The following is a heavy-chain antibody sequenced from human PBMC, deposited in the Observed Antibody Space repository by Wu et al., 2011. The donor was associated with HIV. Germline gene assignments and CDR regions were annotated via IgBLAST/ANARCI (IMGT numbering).Heavy chain of an antibody. CDR3: ARDRTPTYTYDNNGDPGRD. V-gene: IGHV1-18*04. CDR1: GYGFNSYG. Sequence: QVRNVQSAAEVKNPGASVKVSCKTSGYGFNSYGISWVRQAPGQGLEWMGWINTFNGDTNYAQRLQGRVTMTIDPSTSTAYMELRSLRSDDTAVYYCARDRTPTYTYDNNGDPGRDWGQGTLVTVTS. J-gene: IGHJ4*02. CDR2: INTFNGDT. D-gene: IGHD3-22*01.